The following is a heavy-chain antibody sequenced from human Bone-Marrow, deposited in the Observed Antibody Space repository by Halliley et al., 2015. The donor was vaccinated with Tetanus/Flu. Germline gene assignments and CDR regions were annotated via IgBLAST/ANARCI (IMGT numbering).Heavy chain of an antibody. CDR3: ARGLSGWYYYDY. V-gene: IGHV1-18*01. D-gene: IGHD6-19*01. J-gene: IGHJ4*02. Sequence: LEWLGWISGNNGNTNYAQKVQGRVTMTTDTSTTTVHMELRSLRFDDTAFYYCARGLSGWYYYDYWGQGTRVTVSS. CDR2: ISGNNGNT.